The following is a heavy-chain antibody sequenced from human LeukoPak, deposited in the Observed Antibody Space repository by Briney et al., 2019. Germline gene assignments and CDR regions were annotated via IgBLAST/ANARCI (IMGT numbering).Heavy chain of an antibody. CDR3: ARVGFYYYGSGSHFDY. CDR1: GGSFSGYY. V-gene: IGHV4-34*01. CDR2: INHSGST. J-gene: IGHJ4*02. D-gene: IGHD3-10*01. Sequence: KPSETLSLTCAVYGGSFSGYYWSWIRQPPGKGLEWIGEINHSGSTNYNLSLKSRVTISVDTSKNQFSLKLSSVTAADTAVYYCARVGFYYYGSGSHFDYWGQGTLVTVSS.